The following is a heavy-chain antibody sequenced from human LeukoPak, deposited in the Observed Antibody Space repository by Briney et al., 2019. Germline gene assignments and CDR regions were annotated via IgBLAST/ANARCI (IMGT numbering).Heavy chain of an antibody. J-gene: IGHJ4*02. CDR1: GFSLSTYS. D-gene: IGHD3-10*01. CDR2: IGGSGTDT. V-gene: IGHV3-23*01. Sequence: GGSLRLSCAASGFSLSTYSMSWVRQAPGKGLEWVSAIGGSGTDTFYADSVKGRFTISRDNSKNTLFVQMNSLRAEDTAVYYCARDPYGSGSPIDYWGQGTLVTVSS. CDR3: ARDPYGSGSPIDY.